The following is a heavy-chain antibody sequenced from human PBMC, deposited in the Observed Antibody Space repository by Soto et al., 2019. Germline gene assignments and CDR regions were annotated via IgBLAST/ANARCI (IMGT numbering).Heavy chain of an antibody. V-gene: IGHV3-23*01. Sequence: QLLESGGALVQPGGSLRLSCAASGFTFSNFAMSWVRQAPGGGPEWVSGISKSGATTYYADSVKGRFIISRDHSTNTQFLQMDNLGVEDTAVYWCAKDPNGDYVGGFEMSGQGTQVIVSS. CDR2: ISKSGATT. D-gene: IGHD2-21*02. J-gene: IGHJ3*02. CDR1: GFTFSNFA. CDR3: AKDPNGDYVGGFEM.